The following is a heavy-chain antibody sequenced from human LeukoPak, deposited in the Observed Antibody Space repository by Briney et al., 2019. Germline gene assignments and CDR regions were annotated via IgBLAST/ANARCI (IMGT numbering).Heavy chain of an antibody. CDR2: MTPNSGNT. D-gene: IGHD3-3*01. V-gene: IGHV1-8*01. Sequence: GASVKVSCKASGYTFTSYDINWVRQATGQGLEWMGWMTPNSGNTGYAQKFHGRFALTRNTSICTAYMELSSLRSEDTAVYYCSSSGVEEWQGLHFWGQGTLVTVSS. CDR3: SSSGVEEWQGLHF. J-gene: IGHJ4*02. CDR1: GYTFTSYD.